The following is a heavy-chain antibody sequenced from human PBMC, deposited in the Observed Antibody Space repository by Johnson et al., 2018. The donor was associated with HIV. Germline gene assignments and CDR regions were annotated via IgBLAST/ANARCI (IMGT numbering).Heavy chain of an antibody. CDR2: IYSGGST. CDR1: GFTVSSNY. V-gene: IGHV3-66*02. Sequence: VQLVESGGGLVQPGGSLRLSCAASGFTVSSNYMSWVRQAPGKGLEWVSVIYSGGSTYYADSVKGRFTISRDNSKNILYLQMNSLRAEDTAVYFCARGPIAEDAFDIWGQGTMVTVSS. CDR3: ARGPIAEDAFDI. D-gene: IGHD3-16*02. J-gene: IGHJ3*02.